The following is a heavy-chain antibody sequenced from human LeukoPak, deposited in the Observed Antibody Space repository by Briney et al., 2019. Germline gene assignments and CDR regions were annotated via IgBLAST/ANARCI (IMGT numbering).Heavy chain of an antibody. Sequence: PGGSLRLSCTASGFTFGDYAMSWVRQAPGKGLEWVGFIRSKAYGGTTEYAASVKGRFTISRDDSKSIAYLQMNSLKTEDTAVYYCTRDASNYDFWSGYLNWFDPSGQGTLVTVSS. CDR3: TRDASNYDFWSGYLNWFDP. V-gene: IGHV3-49*04. CDR2: IRSKAYGGTT. J-gene: IGHJ5*02. D-gene: IGHD3-3*01. CDR1: GFTFGDYA.